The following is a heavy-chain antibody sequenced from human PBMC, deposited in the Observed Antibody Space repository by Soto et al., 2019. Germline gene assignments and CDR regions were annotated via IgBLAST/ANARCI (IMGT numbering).Heavy chain of an antibody. CDR1: GFIFSNTW. V-gene: IGHV3-15*07. CDR2: IKTKIEGGTT. D-gene: IGHD6-25*01. Sequence: EEQLVESGGGLVEPGGSLRLSCAASGFIFSNTWINWVRQAPGKGLEWVGRIKTKIEGGTTNYAAPVKGRFTVSGDDSKNTVYLHMNSLRTEDTAVYYCTADTPNISANYGMDVWGQGTTVTVSS. J-gene: IGHJ6*02. CDR3: TADTPNISANYGMDV.